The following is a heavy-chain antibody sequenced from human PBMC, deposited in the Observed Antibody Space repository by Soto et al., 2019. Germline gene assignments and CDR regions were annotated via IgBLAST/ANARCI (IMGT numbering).Heavy chain of an antibody. CDR1: GGTFSDYA. Sequence: QVQLVQSGAEVKKPGSSVKVSCKASGGTFSDYAISWVRQAPGQGLEWMGRITPIFATQSYAQKFQGRVTITADESTKTALMELRSLRSEDTALDYGAGESRQSDYSNYAWGQNWFDPWGQGNLVTVSS. CDR2: ITPIFATQ. CDR3: AGESRQSDYSNYAWGQNWFDP. J-gene: IGHJ5*02. D-gene: IGHD4-4*01. V-gene: IGHV1-69*18.